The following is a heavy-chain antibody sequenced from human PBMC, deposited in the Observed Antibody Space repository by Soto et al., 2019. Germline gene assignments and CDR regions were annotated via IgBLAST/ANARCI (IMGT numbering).Heavy chain of an antibody. CDR1: GYTFTGYY. D-gene: IGHD3-22*01. J-gene: IGHJ3*02. V-gene: IGHV1-2*02. CDR2: INPNSGGT. CDR3: ARVGNTYYYDSSGYHRAFDI. Sequence: ASVKVSFKSSGYTFTGYYIHWVRQAPGQGLECMGWINPNSGGTNYAQKFQGRVTMTRDTSISTAYMELSRLRSDDTAVYYCARVGNTYYYDSSGYHRAFDIWGQGTMVTVSS.